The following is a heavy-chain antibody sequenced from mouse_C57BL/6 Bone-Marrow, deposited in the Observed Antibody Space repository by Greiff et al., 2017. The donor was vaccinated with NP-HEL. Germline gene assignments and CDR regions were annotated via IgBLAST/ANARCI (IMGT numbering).Heavy chain of an antibody. V-gene: IGHV1-80*01. Sequence: VQLQQSGAELVKPGASVKISCNASGYAFSSYWMNWVKQRPGKGLEWIGQIYPGDGDTNYNGKFKGKATLTADKASSTAYMQLSSLTSEDSAVYFCGYYGSSYDYAMDYWGQGTSVTVSS. CDR2: IYPGDGDT. J-gene: IGHJ4*01. CDR3: GYYGSSYDYAMDY. CDR1: GYAFSSYW. D-gene: IGHD1-1*01.